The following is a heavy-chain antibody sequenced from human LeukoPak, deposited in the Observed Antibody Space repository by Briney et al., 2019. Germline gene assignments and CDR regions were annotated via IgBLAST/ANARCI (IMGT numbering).Heavy chain of an antibody. CDR3: ARFGLGKHIEVAGIPFDI. J-gene: IGHJ3*02. Sequence: ASVKVSCKASGYTFTSYYMHWVRQAPGQGLEWMGWINPNSGGTNYAQKFQGRVTMTRDTSISTAYMELTRLRSDDTAVYYCARFGLGKHIEVAGIPFDIWGQGTMVTVSS. D-gene: IGHD6-19*01. V-gene: IGHV1-2*02. CDR1: GYTFTSYY. CDR2: INPNSGGT.